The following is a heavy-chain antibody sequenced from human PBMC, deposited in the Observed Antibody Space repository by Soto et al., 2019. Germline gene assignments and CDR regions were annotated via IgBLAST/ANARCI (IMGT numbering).Heavy chain of an antibody. Sequence: PSETLSLTCTVSGGSISSYYWSWIRQPPGKGLEWIGYIYYSGSTNYNPSLKSRVTISVDTSKNQFSLKLSSVTAADTAVYYCARALTTMVRGPHTEHYYYYGMDVWGQGTTVT. D-gene: IGHD3-10*01. V-gene: IGHV4-59*08. CDR1: GGSISSYY. CDR3: ARALTTMVRGPHTEHYYYYGMDV. J-gene: IGHJ6*02. CDR2: IYYSGST.